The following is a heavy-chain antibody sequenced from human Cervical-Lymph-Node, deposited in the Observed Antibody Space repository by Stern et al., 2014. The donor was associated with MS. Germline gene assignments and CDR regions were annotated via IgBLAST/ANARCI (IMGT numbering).Heavy chain of an antibody. Sequence: QVQLGQSGAEVKKPGASVKVSCKASGYTFTGYYMHWVRQAPGQGLEWMGWINPNSGGPNYAQKFQGWVTMTRDTSISTAYMELSRLRSDDTAVYYCARGLVDTAMVSPYFDYWGQGTLVTVSS. CDR2: INPNSGGP. D-gene: IGHD5-18*01. J-gene: IGHJ4*02. CDR3: ARGLVDTAMVSPYFDY. CDR1: GYTFTGYY. V-gene: IGHV1-2*04.